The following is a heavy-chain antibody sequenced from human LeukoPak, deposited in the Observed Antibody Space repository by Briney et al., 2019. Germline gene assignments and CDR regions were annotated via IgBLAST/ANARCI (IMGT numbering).Heavy chain of an antibody. D-gene: IGHD1-26*01. J-gene: IGHJ3*02. CDR2: ISAYNGNT. V-gene: IGHV1-18*01. CDR1: GYTFTNYG. Sequence: GSSVKVSCKASGYTFTNYGITWVRQAPGQGLEWMGWISAYNGNTNYPQKLQGRVTMTTDTPTSTAYMELRSLRSDDTAVYYCARGIDSASPPLGTFEIWGQGTMVTVSS. CDR3: ARGIDSASPPLGTFEI.